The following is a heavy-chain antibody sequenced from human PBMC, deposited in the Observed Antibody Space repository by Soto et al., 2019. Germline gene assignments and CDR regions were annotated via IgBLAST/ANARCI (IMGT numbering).Heavy chain of an antibody. J-gene: IGHJ6*02. Sequence: QVQLVQSGAEVKKPGSSVKVSCKASGGTFSSYAISWVRQAPGQGLEWMGGIIPIFGTANYAQKFQGRVTIPADESTSTAYMELSSLRSEDTAVYYCARDSVRYCRDGVCYQGYYYFAMDVWGQGTTVTVS. CDR3: ARDSVRYCRDGVCYQGYYYFAMDV. CDR1: GGTFSSYA. CDR2: IIPIFGTA. D-gene: IGHD2-8*01. V-gene: IGHV1-69*01.